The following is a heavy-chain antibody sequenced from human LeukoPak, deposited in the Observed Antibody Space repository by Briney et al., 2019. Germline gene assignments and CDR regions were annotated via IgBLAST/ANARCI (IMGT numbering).Heavy chain of an antibody. CDR3: VRGYNSFDS. CDR2: SRNKANSYTT. CDR1: GFTFSDHF. Sequence: GGSLRLSCAASGFTFSDHFMDWVRQAPGKGLEWIARSRNKANSYTTEYAASVRGRFIISRDESKSSLHLQMNSLKTEDTAVYYCVRGYNSFDSWGQGTLVTVSS. V-gene: IGHV3-72*01. D-gene: IGHD5-24*01. J-gene: IGHJ4*02.